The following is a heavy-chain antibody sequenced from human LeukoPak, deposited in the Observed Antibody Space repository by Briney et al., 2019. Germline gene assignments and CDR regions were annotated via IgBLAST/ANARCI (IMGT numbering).Heavy chain of an antibody. CDR1: GFTFSNAW. J-gene: IGHJ4*02. Sequence: GGSLRLSCAASGFTFSNAWMSWVRQAPGKGLEWVGRIKSKTDGGTTDYAAPVKGRFTISRDDSKNTLYLQMNSLKTEDTAVYYCTTDLLIRILEWLFPGYWGQGTLVTVSS. V-gene: IGHV3-15*01. CDR2: IKSKTDGGTT. D-gene: IGHD3-3*01. CDR3: TTDLLIRILEWLFPGY.